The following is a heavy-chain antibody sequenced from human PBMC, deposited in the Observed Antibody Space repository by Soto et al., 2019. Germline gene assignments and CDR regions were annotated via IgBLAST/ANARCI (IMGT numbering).Heavy chain of an antibody. Sequence: TGGALKLSYAASGFTFSSYSMSWVRPAPGKGQEWVSAISGSGGSTYYADSVKGRFTISRDISKNTLYVQMNCLRAEDTAVYYCAKIGGSSWKEQLSNNWFDPWGQGTLVTVSS. CDR1: GFTFSSYS. J-gene: IGHJ5*02. CDR2: ISGSGGST. V-gene: IGHV3-23*01. CDR3: AKIGGSSWKEQLSNNWFDP. D-gene: IGHD6-13*01.